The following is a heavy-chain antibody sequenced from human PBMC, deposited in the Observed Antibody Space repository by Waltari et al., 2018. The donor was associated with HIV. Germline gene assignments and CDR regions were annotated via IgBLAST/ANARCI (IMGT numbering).Heavy chain of an antibody. V-gene: IGHV3-23*01. CDR2: VIAGGDNT. CDR1: GFTFSNYA. CDR3: VKHLVRGTFDY. D-gene: IGHD3-10*01. Sequence: EVQLLESGGGLVQPGGSLRLSGVPSGFTFSNYAMSWVRQAPGRGLEWVSGVIAGGDNTYYADSVKGRFTISRDKSRNTLFMQMNSLTPEDTAVYYCVKHLVRGTFDYWGQGTVVTVSS. J-gene: IGHJ4*02.